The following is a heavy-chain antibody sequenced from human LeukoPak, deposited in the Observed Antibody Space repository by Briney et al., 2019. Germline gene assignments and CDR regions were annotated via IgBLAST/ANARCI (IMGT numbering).Heavy chain of an antibody. CDR2: INPSGGST. Sequence: ASVKVSCKASGYTFTSYYMHWVRQAPGQGLEWMGIINPSGGSTSYAQKFQGRVTMTRDTSTSTVYMELSGLRSEDTAVYYCARDYYDSSGYYFNWFDPWGQGTLVTVSS. CDR3: ARDYYDSSGYYFNWFDP. V-gene: IGHV1-46*01. CDR1: GYTFTSYY. D-gene: IGHD3-22*01. J-gene: IGHJ5*02.